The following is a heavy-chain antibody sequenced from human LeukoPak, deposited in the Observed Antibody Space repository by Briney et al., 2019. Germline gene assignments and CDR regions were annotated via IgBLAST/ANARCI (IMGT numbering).Heavy chain of an antibody. CDR1: GGTFSSYA. Sequence: SVKVSCKASGGTFSSYAISWVRQAPGQGLEWMGGIIPIFGTANYAQKFQGRVTITADESTSTAYMELSSLRSEDTAVYYCARGNYGSGSYSPYYYMDVWGKGTTVTISS. V-gene: IGHV1-69*01. CDR3: ARGNYGSGSYSPYYYMDV. J-gene: IGHJ6*03. CDR2: IIPIFGTA. D-gene: IGHD3-10*01.